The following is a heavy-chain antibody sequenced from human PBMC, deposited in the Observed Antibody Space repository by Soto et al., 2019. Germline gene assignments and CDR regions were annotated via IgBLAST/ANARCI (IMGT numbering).Heavy chain of an antibody. Sequence: LSETLSLTCTVSGGSISSSSYYWGWIRQPPGKGLEWIGSIYYSGSTYYNPSLKSRVTISVDTSKNQFSLKLSSVTAADTAVYYCASYTVDTAMDWGNTQGNFDYWGQGTLVTVSS. V-gene: IGHV4-39*01. CDR2: IYYSGST. J-gene: IGHJ4*02. D-gene: IGHD5-18*01. CDR3: ASYTVDTAMDWGNTQGNFDY. CDR1: GGSISSSSYY.